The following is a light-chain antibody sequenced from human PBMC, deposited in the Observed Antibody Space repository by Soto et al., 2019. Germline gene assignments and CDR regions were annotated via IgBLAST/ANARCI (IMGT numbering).Light chain of an antibody. CDR2: TAT. Sequence: VGDRATITCRASHSIGRYLNWYQQKSGKAPKLLVHTATSLQSGVPSRFGGSGSGTDFTLTISSLQSEDCAIYYCQQYHTWPITFGGGTKVDIK. J-gene: IGKJ4*01. CDR1: HSIGRY. CDR3: QQYHTWPIT. V-gene: IGKV1-39*02.